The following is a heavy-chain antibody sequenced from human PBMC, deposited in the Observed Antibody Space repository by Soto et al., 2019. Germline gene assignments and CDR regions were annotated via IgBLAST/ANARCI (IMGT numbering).Heavy chain of an antibody. V-gene: IGHV4-61*01. CDR3: ARGYRYYYDSSGYPN. CDR1: GGSVSSGSYY. Sequence: SETLSLTCTVSGGSVSSGSYYWSWIRQPPGKGLELIGYIFSSGRTNYNPSLKSRVTMSVDTSKNQFSLRLSSVSAADTAMYYCARGYRYYYDSSGYPNWGQGTLVTVSS. J-gene: IGHJ4*02. CDR2: IFSSGRT. D-gene: IGHD3-22*01.